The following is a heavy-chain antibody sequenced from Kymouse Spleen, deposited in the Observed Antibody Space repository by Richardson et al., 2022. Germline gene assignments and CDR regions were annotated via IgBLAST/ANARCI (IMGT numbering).Heavy chain of an antibody. CDR2: IYHSGST. CDR3: ARGDYDILTGYYNYYYGMDV. Sequence: QVQLQESGPGLVKPSGTLSLTCAVSGGSISSSNWWSWVRQPPGKGLEWIGEIYHSGSTNYNPSLKSRVTISVDKSKNQFSLKLSSVTAADTAVYYCARGDYDILTGYYNYYYGMDVWGQGTTVTVSS. D-gene: IGHD3-9*01. CDR1: GGSISSSNW. J-gene: IGHJ6*02. V-gene: IGHV4-4*02.